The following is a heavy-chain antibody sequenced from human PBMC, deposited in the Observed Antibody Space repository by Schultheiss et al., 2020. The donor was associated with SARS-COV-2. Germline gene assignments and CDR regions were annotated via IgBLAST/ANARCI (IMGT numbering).Heavy chain of an antibody. J-gene: IGHJ4*02. CDR1: GFTFSSYG. Sequence: GGSLRLSCAASGFTFSSYGMHWVRQAPGKGLEWVAVIWYDGSNKYYADSVKGRFTISRDNSKNTLYLQMNSLRAEDTAVYYCARMGFTGATPVCWGQGTLVTVSS. CDR3: ARMGFTGATPVC. V-gene: IGHV3-33*01. D-gene: IGHD1-26*01. CDR2: IWYDGSNK.